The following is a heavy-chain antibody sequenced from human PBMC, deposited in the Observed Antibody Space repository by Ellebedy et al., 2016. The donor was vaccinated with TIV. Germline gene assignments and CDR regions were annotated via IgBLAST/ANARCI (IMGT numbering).Heavy chain of an antibody. V-gene: IGHV3-30*02. D-gene: IGHD6-13*01. J-gene: IGHJ6*02. CDR1: GFTFSSYG. CDR3: AKDAIAAAGTGLYYGMDV. Sequence: GESLKISCAASGFTFSSYGMHWVRQAPGKGLEWVAFIRYDGSNKYYADSVKGRFTISRDNSKNTLYLQMNSLRAEDTAVYYCAKDAIAAAGTGLYYGMDVWGQGTTVIVSS. CDR2: IRYDGSNK.